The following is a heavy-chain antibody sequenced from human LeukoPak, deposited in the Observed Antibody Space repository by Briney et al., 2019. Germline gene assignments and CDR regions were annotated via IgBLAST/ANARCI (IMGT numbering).Heavy chain of an antibody. J-gene: IGHJ4*02. CDR3: ARTNPYKEGVDY. D-gene: IGHD5-24*01. CDR2: INHSGST. CDR1: GGSFSGYY. V-gene: IGHV4-34*01. Sequence: SETLSLTCAVYGGSFSGYYWSWIRQPPGKGLEWIGEINHSGSTNYNPSLKSRVTISVDTSKNQFSLKLSSVTAADTAVYYCARTNPYKEGVDYWGQGTLVTVSS.